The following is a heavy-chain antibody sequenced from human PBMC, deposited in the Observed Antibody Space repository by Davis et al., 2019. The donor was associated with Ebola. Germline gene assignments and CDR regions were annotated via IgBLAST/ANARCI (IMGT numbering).Heavy chain of an antibody. CDR1: GASIRTYY. Sequence: SETLSLTCNVSGASIRTYYWSWVRQPPGKGLEWIGYIYNSGSTNYNPSLRSRVTISAGPSKNQFSLRLTSVTAADTAVYYCARDSSPRNLDIWGQGTLVTVSA. J-gene: IGHJ3*02. V-gene: IGHV4-59*01. CDR3: ARDSSPRNLDI. CDR2: IYNSGST. D-gene: IGHD1-14*01.